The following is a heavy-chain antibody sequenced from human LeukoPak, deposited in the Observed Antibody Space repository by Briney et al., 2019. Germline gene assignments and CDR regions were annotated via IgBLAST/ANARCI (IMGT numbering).Heavy chain of an antibody. CDR3: ARERLTFDY. CDR2: VNSDGSRT. J-gene: IGHJ4*02. Sequence: GGSLRLSCAASGFTFTKYWMHWVRQAPGKGLVWVSRVNSDGSRTTYADSVKGRFTISRDNSRNTLYLQMNSLRAEDTAVYYCARERLTFDYWGQGTLVTVSS. CDR1: GFTFTKYW. D-gene: IGHD4/OR15-4a*01. V-gene: IGHV3-74*03.